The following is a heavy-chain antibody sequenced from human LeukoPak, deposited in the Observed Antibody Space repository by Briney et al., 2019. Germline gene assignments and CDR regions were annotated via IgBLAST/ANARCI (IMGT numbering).Heavy chain of an antibody. CDR3: ARDIRAAAYSGWYFDL. D-gene: IGHD6-13*01. CDR1: GDSISSSNCY. J-gene: IGHJ2*01. Sequence: SETLSLTCTVSGDSISSSNCYWGWIRQPPGKGLEWIGSIYFSGSTYYNASLKSRVTISVDTSKNQFSLKLSSVTAADTAVYYCARDIRAAAYSGWYFDLWGRGTLVTVSS. V-gene: IGHV4-39*07. CDR2: IYFSGST.